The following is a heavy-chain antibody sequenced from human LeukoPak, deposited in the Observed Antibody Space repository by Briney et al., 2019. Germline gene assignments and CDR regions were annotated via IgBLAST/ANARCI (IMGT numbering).Heavy chain of an antibody. V-gene: IGHV1-46*01. CDR3: ARTPTARGSTARSPLLY. J-gene: IGHJ4*02. D-gene: IGHD2-21*01. Sequence: ASVKVSCKASGYTFTSYYMHWVRQAAGQGLEWMGIINPSGGSTSYAQKFQGRVTMTRDMSTSIVYMELSSLRSEDTAVYYCARTPTARGSTARSPLLYWGEGTLVTVSS. CDR2: INPSGGST. CDR1: GYTFTSYY.